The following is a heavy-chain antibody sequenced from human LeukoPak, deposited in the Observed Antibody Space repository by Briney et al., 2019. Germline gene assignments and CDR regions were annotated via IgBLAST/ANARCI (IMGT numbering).Heavy chain of an antibody. CDR2: TYSGGTT. CDR3: ARVTGGYGMDV. D-gene: IGHD7-27*01. V-gene: IGHV3-66*01. J-gene: IGHJ6*02. CDR1: GFTFSDYY. Sequence: GGSLRLSCAASGFTFSDYYMSWVRQAPGKGLEWVSVTYSGGTTYYADSVKGRFTISRDNSKNTLYLQMNSLRAEDTAVYYCARVTGGYGMDVWGQGTTVTVSS.